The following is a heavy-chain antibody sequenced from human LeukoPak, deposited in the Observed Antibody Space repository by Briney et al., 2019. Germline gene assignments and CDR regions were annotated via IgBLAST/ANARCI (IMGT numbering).Heavy chain of an antibody. CDR1: GFTFSSYG. J-gene: IGHJ5*02. Sequence: GGSLRLSCAASGFTFSSYGMHWVRQAPGKGLEWVAVISYDGSNKYYADSVKGRFTISRDNSKNTLYLQMNSLRAEDTAVYYCARDLGYGGNPFDPWGQGTLVTVSS. CDR2: ISYDGSNK. V-gene: IGHV3-30*03. D-gene: IGHD4-23*01. CDR3: ARDLGYGGNPFDP.